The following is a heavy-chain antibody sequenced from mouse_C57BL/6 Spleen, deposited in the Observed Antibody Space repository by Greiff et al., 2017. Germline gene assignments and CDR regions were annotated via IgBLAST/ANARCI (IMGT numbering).Heavy chain of an antibody. V-gene: IGHV2-2*01. CDR1: GFSLTSYG. CDR2: IWSGGST. D-gene: IGHD1-1*01. CDR3: ARSGSSFYYFDY. Sequence: QVQLKESGPGLVQPSQSLSITCTVSGFSLTSYGVHWVRQSPGKGLEWLGVIWSGGSTDYNAAFISRLSISKDNSKSQVFFKMNSLQADDTAIYYCARSGSSFYYFDYWGQGTTLTVSS. J-gene: IGHJ2*01.